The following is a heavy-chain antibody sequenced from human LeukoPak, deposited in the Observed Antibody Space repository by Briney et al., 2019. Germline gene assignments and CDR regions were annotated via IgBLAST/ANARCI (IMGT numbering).Heavy chain of an antibody. D-gene: IGHD3-10*02. V-gene: IGHV3-48*03. CDR1: GFTFSSYE. Sequence: GGSLRLSYAASGFTFSSYEMNWVRQAPGKGLEWVSYISSSGSTIYYADSVKGRFTISRDNAKNSLYLQMNSLRAEDTAVYYCAELGITMIGGVWGKGTTVTISS. CDR2: ISSSGSTI. CDR3: AELGITMIGGV. J-gene: IGHJ6*04.